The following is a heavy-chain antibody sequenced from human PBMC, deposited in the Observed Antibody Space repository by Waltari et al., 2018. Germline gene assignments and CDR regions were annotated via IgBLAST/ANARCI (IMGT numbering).Heavy chain of an antibody. V-gene: IGHV1-8*01. CDR1: GYTFTSYD. CDR3: ARGGDITGTTIIYYYYYGMDV. D-gene: IGHD1-7*01. CDR2: MNPNSGNT. J-gene: IGHJ6*02. Sequence: QVQLVQSGAEVKKPGASVKVSCKASGYTFTSYDINWVRQATGQGLEWMGWMNPNSGNTGDARKFQGRVTMTRNTSISTAYMELSSLRSEDTAVYYCARGGDITGTTIIYYYYYGMDVWGQGTTVTVSS.